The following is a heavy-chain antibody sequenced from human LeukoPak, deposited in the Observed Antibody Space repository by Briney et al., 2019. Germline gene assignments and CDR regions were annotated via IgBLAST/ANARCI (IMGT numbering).Heavy chain of an antibody. CDR1: GYTFTSYY. D-gene: IGHD5-18*01. J-gene: IGHJ4*02. CDR3: ARPVDTASLVN. CDR2: INPSGGSA. Sequence: ASVKVSCKAPGYTFTSYYMHWVRQAPGQGLEWMGIINPSGGSAYYAQKFQGRVTMTSDVSTSTFHMELSSLRSEDTAVYYCARPVDTASLVNWGQGTLVTVSS. V-gene: IGHV1-46*01.